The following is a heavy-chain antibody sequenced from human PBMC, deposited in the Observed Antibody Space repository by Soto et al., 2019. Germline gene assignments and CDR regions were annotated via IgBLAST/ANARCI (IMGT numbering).Heavy chain of an antibody. CDR1: GFTFSSYS. Sequence: VQLVESGGGLVQPGGSLRLSCAASGFTFSSYSMNWVRQAPGKGLEWVSYISSSSSTIYYADSVKGRFTISRDNAKNSLYLQMNSLRDEDTAVYYCARGNPITMIVVVAPDFDYWGQGTLVTVSS. V-gene: IGHV3-48*02. J-gene: IGHJ4*02. CDR3: ARGNPITMIVVVAPDFDY. D-gene: IGHD3-22*01. CDR2: ISSSSSTI.